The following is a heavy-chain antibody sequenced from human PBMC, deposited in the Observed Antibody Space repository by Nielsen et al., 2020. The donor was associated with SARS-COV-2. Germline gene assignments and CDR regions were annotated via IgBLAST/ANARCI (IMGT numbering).Heavy chain of an antibody. CDR2: ISYDGSNK. D-gene: IGHD3-22*01. V-gene: IGHV3-30*04. Sequence: GGSLKISCAASGFTFSSYAMHWVRQAPGKGLEWVAVISYDGSNKYYADSVKGRFTISRDNSKNTLYLQMNSLRAEDTAVYYCARDYYDSSGYYYQSDYFDYWGQGTLVTVSS. CDR1: GFTFSSYA. J-gene: IGHJ4*02. CDR3: ARDYYDSSGYYYQSDYFDY.